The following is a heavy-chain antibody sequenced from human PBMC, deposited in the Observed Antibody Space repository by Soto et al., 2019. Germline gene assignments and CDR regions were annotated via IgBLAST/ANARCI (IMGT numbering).Heavy chain of an antibody. CDR3: ARHSYDSSGYYRYYFHY. J-gene: IGHJ4*02. Sequence: QVQLVQSGAEVKKPGSSVKVSCKASGGTFSRYAISWVRQAPGQGLEWMGGIIPIFGTTNYAQKFQGRGTMTADESTSKAYMELSSLRSEDTAVYYCARHSYDSSGYYRYYFHYWGQGALVTVSS. CDR2: IIPIFGTT. D-gene: IGHD3-22*01. CDR1: GGTFSRYA. V-gene: IGHV1-69*12.